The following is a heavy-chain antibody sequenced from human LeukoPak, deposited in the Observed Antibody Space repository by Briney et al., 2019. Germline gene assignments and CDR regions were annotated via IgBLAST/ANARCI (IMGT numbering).Heavy chain of an antibody. CDR2: IYYSGST. V-gene: IGHV4-39*01. D-gene: IGHD3-22*01. Sequence: SETLSLTCTVSGGSISSSSYYWGWIRQPPGKGLEWIGSIYYSGSTYYNPSLKSRVTISVDTSKNQFSLKLSSVTAADTAVYYCARQITMIVVVPPMGGQGSFSYPTYYFDYWGQGTLVTVSS. CDR1: GGSISSSSYY. J-gene: IGHJ4*02. CDR3: ARQITMIVVVPPMGGQGSFSYPTYYFDY.